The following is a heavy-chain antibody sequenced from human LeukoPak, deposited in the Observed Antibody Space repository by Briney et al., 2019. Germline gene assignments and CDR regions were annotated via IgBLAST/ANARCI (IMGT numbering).Heavy chain of an antibody. V-gene: IGHV4-59*01. CDR3: ARDPGLSVYRGAFDI. CDR1: GGSISSYY. CDR2: IYYSGST. Sequence: TTSETLSLTCTVSGGSISSYYWSWIRQPPGKGLEWIGYIYYSGSTNYNPSLKSRVTISVDTSKNQFSLKLSSVTAADTAVYYCARDPGLSVYRGAFDIWGQGTMVTVSS. D-gene: IGHD2-8*01. J-gene: IGHJ3*02.